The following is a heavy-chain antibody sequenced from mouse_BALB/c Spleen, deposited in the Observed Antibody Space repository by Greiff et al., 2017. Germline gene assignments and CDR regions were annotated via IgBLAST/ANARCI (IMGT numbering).Heavy chain of an antibody. Sequence: DVQLVESGGGLVQPGGSLKLSCVASGFTFSNYWMHWVRQSPEKGLEWVAEIRLKSNTYATHYAESVIGRFTIARDESKSSVYLQMNNLRAEDTGIYYSTAYDYGAMDDWGQGTSVTVSS. CDR2: IRLKSNTYAT. CDR1: GFTFSNYW. D-gene: IGHD6-5*01. J-gene: IGHJ4*01. CDR3: TAYDYGAMDD. V-gene: IGHV6-6*02.